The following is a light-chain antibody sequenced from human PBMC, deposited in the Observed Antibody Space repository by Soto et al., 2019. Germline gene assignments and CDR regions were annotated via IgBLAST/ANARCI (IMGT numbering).Light chain of an antibody. CDR3: QQRSNWPPVT. CDR1: QSVSSY. V-gene: IGKV3-11*01. J-gene: IGKJ5*01. Sequence: IVLTQSPATLSLSAGERATLSCGASQSVSSYLAWYQQKPGQAPRLLIYDASNRATGIPARFSGSGSGTDFTITISSLEPEDFAVYYCQQRSNWPPVTFGQGTRLE. CDR2: DAS.